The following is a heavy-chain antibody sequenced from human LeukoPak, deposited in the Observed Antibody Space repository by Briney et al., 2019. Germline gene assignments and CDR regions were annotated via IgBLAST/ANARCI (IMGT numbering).Heavy chain of an antibody. V-gene: IGHV4-59*01. CDR1: GGSISSYY. CDR3: ARVGGGWLQSYWGFDY. D-gene: IGHD5-24*01. CDR2: IYYSGST. Sequence: SETLSLTCTVSGGSISSYYWSWIRQPPGKGLEWIGYIYYSGSTNYNPSLKSRVTISVDTSKNQFSLKLSSVTAADTAVYYCARVGGGWLQSYWGFDYWGQGTLVTVSS. J-gene: IGHJ4*02.